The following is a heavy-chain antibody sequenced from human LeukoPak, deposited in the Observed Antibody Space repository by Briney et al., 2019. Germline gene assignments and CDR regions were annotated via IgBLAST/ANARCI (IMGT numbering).Heavy chain of an antibody. V-gene: IGHV3-21*01. Sequence: AGGSLRLSCAASGFSFSSYTMNWVRQAPGKGLEWVSSISSSSTYIYYADSVRGRFTIFRDNAKNSLYLQMNSLRVEDTAVYYCARSSGYYYGGSGYWGQGTLVTVSS. J-gene: IGHJ4*02. D-gene: IGHD3-22*01. CDR2: ISSSSTYI. CDR3: ARSSGYYYGGSGY. CDR1: GFSFSSYT.